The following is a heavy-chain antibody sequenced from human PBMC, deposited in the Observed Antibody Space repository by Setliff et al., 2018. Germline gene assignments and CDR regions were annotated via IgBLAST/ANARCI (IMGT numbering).Heavy chain of an antibody. CDR2: INNYNFNT. D-gene: IGHD6-19*01. Sequence: ASVKVSCKSSGFTFTDYGITWVRQVPGQGLEWMGWINNYNFNTQYAQKFQGRVTVTTDTSTTTAYMELRSLRSDDTAVYYCARDPQREVYQYGMDVWGQGTTVTVSS. CDR3: ARDPQREVYQYGMDV. V-gene: IGHV1-18*01. CDR1: GFTFTDYG. J-gene: IGHJ6*02.